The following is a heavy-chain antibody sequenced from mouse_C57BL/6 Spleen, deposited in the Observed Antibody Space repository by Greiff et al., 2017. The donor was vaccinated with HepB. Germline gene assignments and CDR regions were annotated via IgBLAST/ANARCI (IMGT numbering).Heavy chain of an antibody. CDR1: GYTFTSYW. CDR3: AYGSSLWFAY. D-gene: IGHD1-1*01. J-gene: IGHJ3*01. Sequence: QVHVKQPGAELVRPGTSVKLSCKASGYTFTSYWMHWVKQRPGQGLEWIGVIDPSDSYTNYNQKFKGKATLTVDTSSSTAYMQLSSLTSEDSAVYYCAYGSSLWFAYWGQGTLVTVSA. V-gene: IGHV1-59*01. CDR2: IDPSDSYT.